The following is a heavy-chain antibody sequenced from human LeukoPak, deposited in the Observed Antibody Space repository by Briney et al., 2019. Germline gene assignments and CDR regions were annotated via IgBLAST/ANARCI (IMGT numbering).Heavy chain of an antibody. CDR2: ISGSGGST. V-gene: IGHV3-23*01. J-gene: IGHJ4*02. CDR1: GFTLSSYA. Sequence: GGALRLSCAASGFTLSSYAMSWVRQAPGKGVEWVSDISGSGGSTYYPDSVKGRFTISGDNYKNTLYLQMNSRRAEAPLVYYCPKGLDRGVIIFYRGEGALVTVSS. CDR3: PKGLDRGVIIFY. D-gene: IGHD3-10*01.